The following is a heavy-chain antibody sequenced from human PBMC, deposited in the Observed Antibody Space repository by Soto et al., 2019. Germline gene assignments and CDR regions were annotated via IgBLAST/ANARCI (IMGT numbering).Heavy chain of an antibody. CDR2: LLYDGYTK. Sequence: QVQLVESGGGVVQPGRSLRLSCAASGFPFTHSALHWVRQAPDKGLEWVAVLLYDGYTKYYADSVKGRFTISGDNSKNTMYLQMNSLKTEDTAVYYCARAPNLSSWPYDFDNWGLGTLVTVSS. V-gene: IGHV3-30*04. D-gene: IGHD6-13*01. CDR1: GFPFTHSA. CDR3: ARAPNLSSWPYDFDN. J-gene: IGHJ4*02.